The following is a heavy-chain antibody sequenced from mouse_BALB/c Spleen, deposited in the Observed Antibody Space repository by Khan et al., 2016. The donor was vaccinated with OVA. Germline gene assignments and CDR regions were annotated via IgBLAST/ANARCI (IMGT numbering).Heavy chain of an antibody. J-gene: IGHJ3*01. CDR1: GYTFTSYT. CDR3: VRDGAYHRNDGWFAY. V-gene: IGHV1-4*01. CDR2: INPSNGYT. Sequence: VQLQQSGAELARPGASVKMSCKASGYTFTSYTIHWIKERPGQGLEWIGYINPSNGYTNNNQKFKDKATLTTDKSSTEAYLQLSSLTSDDSAVXNCVRDGAYHRNDGWFAYWGQGTLVTVSA. D-gene: IGHD2-14*01.